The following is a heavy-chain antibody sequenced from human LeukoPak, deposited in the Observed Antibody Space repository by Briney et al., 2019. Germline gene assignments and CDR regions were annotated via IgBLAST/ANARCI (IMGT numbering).Heavy chain of an antibody. J-gene: IGHJ6*03. CDR2: IYHSGST. CDR3: ARRGGSYSYYYMDV. Sequence: SETLSLTCAVSGYSISSGYYWGWIRQPPGKGLEWIGSIYHSGSTYYNPSLKSRVTISVDTSKNQFSQKLSSVTAADTAVYYCARRGGSYSYYYMDVWGKGTTVTVSS. D-gene: IGHD1-26*01. V-gene: IGHV4-38-2*01. CDR1: GYSISSGYY.